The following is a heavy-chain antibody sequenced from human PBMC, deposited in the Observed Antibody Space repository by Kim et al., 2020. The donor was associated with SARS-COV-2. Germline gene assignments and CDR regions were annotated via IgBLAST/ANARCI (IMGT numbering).Heavy chain of an antibody. D-gene: IGHD5-12*01. CDR1: GFTLSNYA. V-gene: IGHV3-33*01. Sequence: GGSLRLSCAASGFTLSNYAMHWVRQAPGKGLEWVSAMWYDGTNKFYGDSVKGRFIISRDKYQNTLYLQMDSLRAGDTAMYYCARSGSSMGRRPYYFDHWGQGTLVTVSS. CDR2: MWYDGTNK. J-gene: IGHJ4*02. CDR3: ARSGSSMGRRPYYFDH.